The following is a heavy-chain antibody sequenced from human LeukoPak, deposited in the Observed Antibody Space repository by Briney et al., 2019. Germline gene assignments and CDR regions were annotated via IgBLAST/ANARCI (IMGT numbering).Heavy chain of an antibody. CDR2: ISAYNGNT. Sequence: ASVKVSCKASGYTFTSYGISWVRQAPGQGLEWVGWISAYNGNTNYAQKLQGRVTMTTDTSTSTAYMELRSLRSDDTAVYYCARGSSVFGVVSYYFDYWGQGTLVTVSS. J-gene: IGHJ4*02. CDR1: GYTFTSYG. CDR3: ARGSSVFGVVSYYFDY. V-gene: IGHV1-18*01. D-gene: IGHD3-3*01.